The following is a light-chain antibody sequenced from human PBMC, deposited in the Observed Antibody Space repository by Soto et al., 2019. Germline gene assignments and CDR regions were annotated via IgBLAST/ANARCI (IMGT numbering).Light chain of an antibody. V-gene: IGLV2-8*01. J-gene: IGLJ1*01. CDR1: RRDVGGYNY. CDR2: EVT. CDR3: SSYTGSSTRYV. Sequence: QSVLTQPPSASGSPGQSVRISCTGTRRDVGGYNYVAWYQQHPGKAPKLMIYEVTKRPSGVPDRFSGSKSGNTAFLTVSGLQPGDEADYYCSSYTGSSTRYVFGTGTKVTVL.